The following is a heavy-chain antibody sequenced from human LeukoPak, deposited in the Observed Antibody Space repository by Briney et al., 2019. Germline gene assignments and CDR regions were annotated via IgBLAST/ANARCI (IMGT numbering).Heavy chain of an antibody. D-gene: IGHD3-22*01. J-gene: IGHJ4*02. CDR3: TRQFKDYYDSGGYYS. CDR1: GGSISSTSYS. Sequence: PSETLSLTCTVSGGSISSTSYSWGWIRQPPGKGLEWIGSLYYSGSTYYNPSLKSRVTISVDTSKNQFSLKLTSVTAADTAVYYCTRQFKDYYDSGGYYSWGQGTLVTVSS. CDR2: LYYSGST. V-gene: IGHV4-39*01.